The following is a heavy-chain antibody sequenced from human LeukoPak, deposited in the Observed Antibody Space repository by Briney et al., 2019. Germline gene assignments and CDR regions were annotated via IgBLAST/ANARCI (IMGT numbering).Heavy chain of an antibody. CDR1: GYSISSGYY. Sequence: PSETLSLTCTVSGYSISSGYYWGWIRQPPGKGLEWIGSIYHSGSTYYNPSLKSRVTISVDTSKNQFSLKLSSVTAADTAVYYCARVSGSYVPYYYMDVWGKGTTVTISS. CDR2: IYHSGST. CDR3: ARVSGSYVPYYYMDV. D-gene: IGHD1-26*01. J-gene: IGHJ6*03. V-gene: IGHV4-38-2*02.